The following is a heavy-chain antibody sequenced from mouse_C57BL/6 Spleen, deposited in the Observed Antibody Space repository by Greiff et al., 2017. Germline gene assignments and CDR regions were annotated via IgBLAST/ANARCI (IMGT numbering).Heavy chain of an antibody. J-gene: IGHJ4*01. CDR3: VRGGYYAMDY. CDR1: GFSFNTYA. CDR2: IRSKSNNYAT. V-gene: IGHV10-1*01. Sequence: EVKLMESGGGLVQPKGSLKLSYAASGFSFNTYAMNWVRQAPGKGLEWVARIRSKSNNYATYYADSVKDRFTISRDDSESMLYLQMNNLKTEDTAMYYCVRGGYYAMDYWGQGTSVTVSS.